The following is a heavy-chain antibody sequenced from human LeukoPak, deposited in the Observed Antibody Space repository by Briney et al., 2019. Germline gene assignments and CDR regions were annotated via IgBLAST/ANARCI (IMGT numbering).Heavy chain of an antibody. V-gene: IGHV1-24*01. J-gene: IGHJ6*03. Sequence: ASVKVSCKVSGYTLTELSMHWVRRAPGKGLEWMGGFDPEDGETIYAQKFQGRVTMTEDTSTDTAYKELSSLRSEDTAVYYCATAIYSMVRGVITSYYYYMDVWGKGTTVTVSS. D-gene: IGHD3-10*01. CDR3: ATAIYSMVRGVITSYYYYMDV. CDR2: FDPEDGET. CDR1: GYTLTELS.